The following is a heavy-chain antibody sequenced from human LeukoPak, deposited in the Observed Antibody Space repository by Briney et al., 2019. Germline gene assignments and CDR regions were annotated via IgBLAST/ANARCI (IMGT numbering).Heavy chain of an antibody. CDR3: TTYDSVGAIGP. CDR2: IKSKTDGGTT. D-gene: IGHD1-26*01. Sequence: PGGSLRLSCAASGFTFSNAWMSWVRQAPGKRLEWVGRIKSKTDGGTTDYAAPVKGRFTISRDDSKNTLYLQMNSLKTEDTAVYYCTTYDSVGAIGPWGQGTLVTVSS. V-gene: IGHV3-15*01. J-gene: IGHJ5*02. CDR1: GFTFSNAW.